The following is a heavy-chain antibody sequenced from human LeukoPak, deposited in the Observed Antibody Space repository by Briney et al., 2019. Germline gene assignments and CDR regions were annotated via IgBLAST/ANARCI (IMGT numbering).Heavy chain of an antibody. V-gene: IGHV1-18*01. D-gene: IGHD2-15*01. CDR3: ARDRPTPMESSFYFYGMDV. CDR2: INSYNGNT. CDR1: GYTFTSYG. Sequence: ASVKVSCKDSGYTFTSYGISWVRQAPGQGLEWMGWINSYNGNTNYAQKLRGRVTMTTDTSTSTAYMEVRSLRSDDTAVFYCARDRPTPMESSFYFYGMDVWGQGTTVTVSS. J-gene: IGHJ6*02.